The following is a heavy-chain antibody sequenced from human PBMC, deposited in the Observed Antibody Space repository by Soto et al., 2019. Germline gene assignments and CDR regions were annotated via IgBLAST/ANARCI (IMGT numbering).Heavy chain of an antibody. CDR1: GYTFTSYA. V-gene: IGHV1-3*01. D-gene: IGHD5-18*01. CDR3: ARDLGPGYSYGDY. J-gene: IGHJ4*02. CDR2: INAGNGNT. Sequence: ASVKVSCKASGYTFTSYAMHWVRQAPGQRLEWMGWINAGNGNTKYSQKFQGRVTITRDTSASTAYMGLSSLRSEDTAVYYCARDLGPGYSYGDYWGQGTLVTVS.